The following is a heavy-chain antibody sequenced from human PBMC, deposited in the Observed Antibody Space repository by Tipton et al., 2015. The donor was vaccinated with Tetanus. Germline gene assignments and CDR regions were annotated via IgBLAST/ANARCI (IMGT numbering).Heavy chain of an antibody. V-gene: IGHV3-48*01. J-gene: IGHJ4*02. Sequence: SLRLSCAASGFTFNRYRMNWVRQPPGKGLEWISYISSAGSPIYFADSVEGRFTISRDNSKNTLYLQMNSLRPEDTAVYYCAKEFQRARIRFFDSWGQGTQVTASS. CDR3: AKEFQRARIRFFDS. CDR2: ISSAGSPI. CDR1: GFTFNRYR. D-gene: IGHD3-10*01.